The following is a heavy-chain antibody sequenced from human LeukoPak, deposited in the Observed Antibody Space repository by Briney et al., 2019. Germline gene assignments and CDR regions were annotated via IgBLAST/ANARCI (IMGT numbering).Heavy chain of an antibody. D-gene: IGHD6-6*01. Sequence: GGSLRLSCAASGFTFSSYAMSWVRQAPGKGLEWVSVIYAGGSTYYGDSVKGRFTISRDDSKNTLYLQMNSLRAEDTAVYYCARDFSLARPLDPFDMWGQGTMVTVSS. CDR2: IYAGGST. CDR3: ARDFSLARPLDPFDM. J-gene: IGHJ3*02. CDR1: GFTFSSYA. V-gene: IGHV3-53*01.